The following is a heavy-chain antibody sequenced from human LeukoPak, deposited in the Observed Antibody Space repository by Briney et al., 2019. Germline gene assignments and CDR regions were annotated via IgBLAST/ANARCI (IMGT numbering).Heavy chain of an antibody. CDR2: INPNSGGT. D-gene: IGHD1-26*01. J-gene: IGHJ4*02. Sequence: ASVKVSCKASGYTFTGYYMRWVRQTPGQGLEWMGWINPNSGGTNYAQKFQGRVTMTRDTSISTAYMELSRLRSDDTAVYYCARDLWEVGAHFDYWGQGTLVTVSS. CDR3: ARDLWEVGAHFDY. V-gene: IGHV1-2*02. CDR1: GYTFTGYY.